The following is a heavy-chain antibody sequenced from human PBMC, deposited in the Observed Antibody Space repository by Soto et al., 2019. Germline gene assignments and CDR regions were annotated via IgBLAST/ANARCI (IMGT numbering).Heavy chain of an antibody. CDR2: ISYDGSSK. CDR3: AKHLGSAAAGMAFDF. J-gene: IGHJ4*02. D-gene: IGHD6-13*01. V-gene: IGHV3-30*18. Sequence: PGGSLRLSCAASGFTFSGYGMHWVRQAPGKGLEWVAVISYDGSSKYYADSVKGRFTISRDNSKNTLYLQMNSLRAEDAGVYYCAKHLGSAAAGMAFDFWGQGTLVTVSS. CDR1: GFTFSGYG.